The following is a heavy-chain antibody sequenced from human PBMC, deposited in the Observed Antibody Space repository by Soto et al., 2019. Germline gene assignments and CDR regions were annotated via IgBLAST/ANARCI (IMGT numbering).Heavy chain of an antibody. D-gene: IGHD5-12*01. CDR3: ARDTGYDHDAFDI. CDR2: INPTGTMT. V-gene: IGHV1-46*01. CDR1: GYTFITSYY. J-gene: IGHJ3*02. Sequence: AAPVKVSCKASGYTFITSYYTHWVRQAPGQGLEWMGIINPTGTMTKYSERFQGRLTMTRDTSTSTDYMELSTLTSEDTAVYFCARDTGYDHDAFDIWGQGTMVTVSS.